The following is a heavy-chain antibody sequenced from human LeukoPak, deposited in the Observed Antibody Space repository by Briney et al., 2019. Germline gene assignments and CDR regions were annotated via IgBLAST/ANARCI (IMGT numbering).Heavy chain of an antibody. CDR1: GYTFTSYG. D-gene: IGHD3-22*01. Sequence: LWASVKVSCKASGYTFTSYGISCVRQAPGQGLEWMGWISAYNGNTNYAQKLQGRVTMTTDTSTSTAYMELRSLRSDDTAVYYCARVRASYYYDSSGYYMPPNFDYWGQGTLVTVSS. V-gene: IGHV1-18*01. J-gene: IGHJ4*02. CDR2: ISAYNGNT. CDR3: ARVRASYYYDSSGYYMPPNFDY.